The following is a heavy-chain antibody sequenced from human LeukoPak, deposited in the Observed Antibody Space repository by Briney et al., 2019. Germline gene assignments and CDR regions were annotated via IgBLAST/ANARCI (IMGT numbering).Heavy chain of an antibody. J-gene: IGHJ6*02. V-gene: IGHV1-69*13. CDR3: ARRCDVGLLVGYYYGMDV. D-gene: IGHD3-22*01. CDR1: GGTFSSYA. CDR2: IIPIFGTA. Sequence: SVKVSCKASGGTFSSYAISWVRQAPGQGLEWMGGIIPIFGTANYAQKFQGRVMITADESTSTAYMELSSLRSEDTAVYYCARRCDVGLLVGYYYGMDVWGQGTTVTVSS.